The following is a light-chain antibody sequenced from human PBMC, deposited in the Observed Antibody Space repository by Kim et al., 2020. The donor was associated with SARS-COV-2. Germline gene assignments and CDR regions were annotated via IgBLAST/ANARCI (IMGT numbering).Light chain of an antibody. CDR3: QQYANWPVT. J-gene: IGKJ4*01. Sequence: EIVMTQSPATLSVSPGEGATLSCRASQSVRSALAWYQQKPGQAPSLLIYAASTRATGIPARFSGSGSGTEFTLTISILQSEDFAVYYCQQYANWPVTFGGGTKVDIK. CDR2: AAS. V-gene: IGKV3-15*01. CDR1: QSVRSA.